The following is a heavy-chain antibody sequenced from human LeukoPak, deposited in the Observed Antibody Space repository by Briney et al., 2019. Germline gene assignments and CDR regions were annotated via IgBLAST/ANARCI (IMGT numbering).Heavy chain of an antibody. J-gene: IGHJ4*02. CDR3: ARDFWHYDSSGTNFDY. D-gene: IGHD3-22*01. V-gene: IGHV1-18*01. CDR1: GYTFTSYG. CDR2: ISAYNGNT. Sequence: ASVKVSCKASGYTFTSYGISWVRQAPGQGLEWMGWISAYNGNTNYAQKLQGRVTMTTDTSTSTAYMELRSLRSDDTAAYYCARDFWHYDSSGTNFDYWGQGTLVTVSS.